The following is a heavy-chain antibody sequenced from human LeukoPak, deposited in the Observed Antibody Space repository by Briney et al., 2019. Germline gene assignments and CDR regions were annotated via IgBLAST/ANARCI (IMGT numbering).Heavy chain of an antibody. Sequence: GGSLRLSCAASGLSVSGYWLTWVRQAPGKGLEWVANIKQDGSEKNYVDSVKGRFTISRDNADNSLYLEMTNLRVEDTAVHFCASRYCTGVNCFAASYMCMDVWGKGTTVTVSS. CDR2: IKQDGSEK. CDR3: ASRYCTGVNCFAASYMCMDV. D-gene: IGHD2-8*02. CDR1: GLSVSGYW. J-gene: IGHJ6*03. V-gene: IGHV3-7*01.